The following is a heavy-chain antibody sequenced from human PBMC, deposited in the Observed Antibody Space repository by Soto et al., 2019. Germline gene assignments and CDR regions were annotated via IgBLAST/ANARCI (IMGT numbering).Heavy chain of an antibody. D-gene: IGHD3-3*01. Sequence: QVQLVQSGAEVKKPGASVKVSCKASGYTFTSYGISWVRQAPGQGLEWMGWISAYNGNTNYAQKLQGRVTMTTDTSTSTAYMEVRSLRSDDTAVYYCAREGSSNFWSGYYTTDYYYYYMDVWGKGTTVTVSS. V-gene: IGHV1-18*01. CDR2: ISAYNGNT. CDR1: GYTFTSYG. CDR3: AREGSSNFWSGYYTTDYYYYYMDV. J-gene: IGHJ6*03.